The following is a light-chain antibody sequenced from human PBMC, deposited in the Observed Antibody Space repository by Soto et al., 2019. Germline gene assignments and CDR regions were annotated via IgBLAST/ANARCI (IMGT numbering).Light chain of an antibody. CDR1: SGHSSYI. J-gene: IGLJ3*02. CDR2: VEGSGSY. Sequence: QAVVTQSSSASASLGSSVKLTCTLNSGHSSYIIAWHQQQPGKAPRYLIKVEGSGSYNKGSGVPDRFAGSSSGADRYLTISNLQFEDEAEYYCSTLESNTRGVFGGGTKVTVL. CDR3: STLESNTRGV. V-gene: IGLV4-60*02.